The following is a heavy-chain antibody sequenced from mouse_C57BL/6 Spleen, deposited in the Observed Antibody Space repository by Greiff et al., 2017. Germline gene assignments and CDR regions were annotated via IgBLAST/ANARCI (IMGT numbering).Heavy chain of an antibody. V-gene: IGHV1-55*01. CDR1: GYTFTSYW. CDR2: IYPGSGST. D-gene: IGHD1-1*02. J-gene: IGHJ2*01. CDR3: ARGGDYGDYFDY. Sequence: QVQLQQPGAELVKPGASVKMSCKASGYTFTSYWITWVKQRPGQGLAWIGDIYPGSGSTNYNEKFKSKATLTVDTSSSTAYMQLSSLTSEDSAVYYCARGGDYGDYFDYWGQGTTLTVSS.